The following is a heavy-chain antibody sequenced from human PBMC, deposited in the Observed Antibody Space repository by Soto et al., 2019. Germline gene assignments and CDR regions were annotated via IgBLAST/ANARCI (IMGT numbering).Heavy chain of an antibody. D-gene: IGHD3-10*01. CDR2: INHSGST. Sequence: SETLSLTCAVYGGSCSGYYWRWLRQPPGKGMEWIWEINHSGSTNYNPSLKRRVTISVDTSKNQFSLKLSSVTAADTAVYYCARGPLRVWFGRSCGVDPGGQGTLVTVSS. J-gene: IGHJ5*02. CDR3: ARGPLRVWFGRSCGVDP. V-gene: IGHV4-34*01. CDR1: GGSCSGYY.